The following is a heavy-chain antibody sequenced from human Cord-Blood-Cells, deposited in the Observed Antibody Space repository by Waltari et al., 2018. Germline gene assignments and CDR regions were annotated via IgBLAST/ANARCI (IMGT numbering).Heavy chain of an antibody. D-gene: IGHD2-2*03. Sequence: QVQLVQSGAEVKKPGASVKVSCKASGYTFTGYYMHWVRQAPGQGLEWIGWINPNSGGTNYAQKFQGRVTMTRDTSISTAYMELSRLRSDDTAVYYCARELDIVVVPAANWFDPWGQGTLVTVSS. J-gene: IGHJ5*02. CDR3: ARELDIVVVPAANWFDP. V-gene: IGHV1-2*02. CDR2: INPNSGGT. CDR1: GYTFTGYY.